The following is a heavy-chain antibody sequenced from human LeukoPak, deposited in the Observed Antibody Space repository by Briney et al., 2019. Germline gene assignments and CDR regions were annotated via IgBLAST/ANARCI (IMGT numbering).Heavy chain of an antibody. CDR1: GGSSSGYY. Sequence: SSETLSLTCAVYGGSSSGYYWSWIRQPPGKGLEWIGEINHSGSTNYNPSLKSRVTISVDTSKNQFSLKLSSVTAADTAVYYCARGLSSGWTNFDYWGQGTLVTVSS. D-gene: IGHD6-19*01. CDR3: ARGLSSGWTNFDY. V-gene: IGHV4-34*01. J-gene: IGHJ4*02. CDR2: INHSGST.